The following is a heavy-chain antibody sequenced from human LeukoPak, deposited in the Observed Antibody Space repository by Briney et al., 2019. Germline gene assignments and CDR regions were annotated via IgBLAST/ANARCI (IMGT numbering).Heavy chain of an antibody. J-gene: IGHJ4*02. CDR3: ARGDGYNFFDY. CDR2: IWDDGNNK. CDR1: GFTFTSYG. V-gene: IGHV3-33*01. Sequence: GGSLRLSCAASGFTFTSYGMHWVRQAPGKGLDWVALIWDDGNNKYYADSVKGRFTISRDNSKNTLYLQMNSLRAEDTAVYYCARGDGYNFFDYWGQGTLVTVSS. D-gene: IGHD5-24*01.